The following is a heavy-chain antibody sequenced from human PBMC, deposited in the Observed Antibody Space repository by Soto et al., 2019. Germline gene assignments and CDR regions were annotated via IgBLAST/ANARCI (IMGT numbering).Heavy chain of an antibody. Sequence: ASVKVSCKASGYTFTSYAMHWVRQAPGQRLEWMGWINAGNGNTKYSQKFQGRDTITRDTSASTAYMELSSLRSEDTAVYYCAYVLRFSANAFDIWGQGTMVTVSS. CDR1: GYTFTSYA. D-gene: IGHD3-3*01. J-gene: IGHJ3*02. CDR2: INAGNGNT. CDR3: AYVLRFSANAFDI. V-gene: IGHV1-3*01.